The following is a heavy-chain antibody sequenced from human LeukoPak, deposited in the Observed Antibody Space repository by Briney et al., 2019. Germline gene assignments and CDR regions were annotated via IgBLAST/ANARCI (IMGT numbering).Heavy chain of an antibody. Sequence: GESLKISSKASGYSFTSYWIGWVRQMPGKGLEWMGIIHPGDSDTRYSPSFQGQVTISADKSINTAYLQWSSLNASDTAMYYCARQGHWYGPGYWGQGTLVTVSS. J-gene: IGHJ4*02. V-gene: IGHV5-51*01. CDR2: IHPGDSDT. D-gene: IGHD2-8*02. CDR1: GYSFTSYW. CDR3: ARQGHWYGPGY.